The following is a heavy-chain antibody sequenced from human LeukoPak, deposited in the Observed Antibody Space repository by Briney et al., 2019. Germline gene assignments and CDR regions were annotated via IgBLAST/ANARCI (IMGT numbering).Heavy chain of an antibody. CDR2: IYHSGST. J-gene: IGHJ4*02. D-gene: IGHD3-22*01. CDR3: ARRFVDSNGYHYDDS. Sequence: SGTLSLTCADSGGSISSSNWWSWVRQPPGKGLEWIGEIYHSGSTNYNPSLKSRVTISVDKSKNQFSLKLSSVTAADTAVYYCARRFVDSNGYHYDDSWCQGTLVTVSS. V-gene: IGHV4-4*02. CDR1: GGSISSSNW.